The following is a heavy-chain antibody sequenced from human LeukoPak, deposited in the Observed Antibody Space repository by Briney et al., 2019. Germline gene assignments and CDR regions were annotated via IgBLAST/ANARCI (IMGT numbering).Heavy chain of an antibody. CDR2: ISGSGGST. J-gene: IGHJ4*02. D-gene: IGHD5-18*01. CDR3: ARDGGYSYGYGFDY. Sequence: GGSLRLSCAASGFTFSSYAMSWVRQAPGKGLEWVSAISGSGGSTYYADSVKGRFTISRDNSKNTLYLQMNSLRAEDTAVYYCARDGGYSYGYGFDYWGQGTLVTVSS. CDR1: GFTFSSYA. V-gene: IGHV3-23*01.